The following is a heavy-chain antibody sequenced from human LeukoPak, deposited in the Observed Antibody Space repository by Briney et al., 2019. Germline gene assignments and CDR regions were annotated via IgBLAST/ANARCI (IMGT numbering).Heavy chain of an antibody. CDR3: ARGSIPQDAFDI. CDR1: GGTFSSYA. CDR2: IIPIFGTA. V-gene: IGHV1-69*05. Sequence: GAPVKVSCKASGGTFSSYAISWVRQAPGQGLEWMGGIIPIFGTANYAQKFQGRVTITTDESTSTAYMELSSLRSEDTAVYYCARGSIPQDAFDIWGQGTMVTVSS. J-gene: IGHJ3*02. D-gene: IGHD6-6*01.